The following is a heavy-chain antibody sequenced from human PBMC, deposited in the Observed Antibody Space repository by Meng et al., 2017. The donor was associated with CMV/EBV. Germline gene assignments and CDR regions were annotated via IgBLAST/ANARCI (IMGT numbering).Heavy chain of an antibody. Sequence: SETLSLTCTVSGGSISSSTYYWGWIRQPPGKGLEWIGSIFYSGRAFYNPSLKSRISISVDTSKNQFSLKLSSVTAADTAVYYLERIMAGTTSYGMDIWGQGTTVTVSS. V-gene: IGHV4-39*01. CDR2: IFYSGRA. J-gene: IGHJ6*02. CDR3: ERIMAGTTSYGMDI. CDR1: GGSISSSTYY. D-gene: IGHD1-7*01.